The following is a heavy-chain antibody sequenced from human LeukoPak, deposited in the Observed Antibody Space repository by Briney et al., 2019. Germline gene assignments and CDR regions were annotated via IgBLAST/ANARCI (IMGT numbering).Heavy chain of an antibody. CDR3: ASYSSSWYDHYYYYYGMDV. D-gene: IGHD6-13*01. V-gene: IGHV1-2*02. CDR1: GYTFTGYY. J-gene: IGHJ6*02. Sequence: ASVKVSCKASGYTFTGYYMHWVRQAPGQGLEWMGWINPNSGGTNYAQKFQGRVTMTRDTSISTAYMELSRLRSDDTAVYYRASYSSSWYDHYYYYYGMDVWGQGTTVTVSS. CDR2: INPNSGGT.